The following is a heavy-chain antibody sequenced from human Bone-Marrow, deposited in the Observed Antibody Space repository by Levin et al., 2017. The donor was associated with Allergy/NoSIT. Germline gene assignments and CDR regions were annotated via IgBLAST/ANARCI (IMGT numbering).Heavy chain of an antibody. CDR1: GFNFRNYA. D-gene: IGHD1/OR15-1a*01. Sequence: SGGSLRLSCAASGFNFRNYAMHWVRQAPGKGLAWVAVISSYDGSNKYYADSVKGRFTVSRDNSKNTLFLQMNSLRPEDTAVYFCAKETTWRGSAKKLNWYFEFWGRGTLVTVSS. J-gene: IGHJ2*01. CDR3: AKETTWRGSAKKLNWYFEF. V-gene: IGHV3-30*04. CDR2: ISSYDGSNK.